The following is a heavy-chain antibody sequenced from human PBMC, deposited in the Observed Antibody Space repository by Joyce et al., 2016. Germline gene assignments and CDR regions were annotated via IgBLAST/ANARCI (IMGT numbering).Heavy chain of an antibody. CDR1: GFMFSSYW. V-gene: IGHV3-7*01. CDR2: INQDGSEK. J-gene: IGHJ6*02. CDR3: AREARMQLTYYYFGLDV. Sequence: EVQLVESGGRLVQPGGSLRLSCAASGFMFSSYWMIWVRQVRGKGLEWVANINQDGSEKNYVDSVKGRFTISRDNAKKSLYLQMNSLRAEDTAVYYCAREARMQLTYYYFGLDVWGQGTTVVVSS. D-gene: IGHD5-18*01.